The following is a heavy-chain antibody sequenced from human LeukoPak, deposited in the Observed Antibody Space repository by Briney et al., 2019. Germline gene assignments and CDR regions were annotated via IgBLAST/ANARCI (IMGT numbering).Heavy chain of an antibody. Sequence: SETLSLTCTVSGGSISSYYWSWIRQPPGKGLEWIGYIYYSGSTYYNPSLKSRVTISVDTSKNQFSLKLSSVTAAGTAVYYCARGVLYDFWSGYRYGMDVWGQGTTVTVSS. D-gene: IGHD3-3*01. V-gene: IGHV4-59*08. J-gene: IGHJ6*02. CDR2: IYYSGST. CDR1: GGSISSYY. CDR3: ARGVLYDFWSGYRYGMDV.